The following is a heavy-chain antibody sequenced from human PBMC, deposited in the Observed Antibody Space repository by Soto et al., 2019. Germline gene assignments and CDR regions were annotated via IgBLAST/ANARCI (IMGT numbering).Heavy chain of an antibody. CDR2: ISAYNGNT. Sequence: GASVKVSCKASGYTFTSYGISWVRQAPGQGLEWVGWISAYNGNTNYAQKLQGRVTMTTDTSTSTAYMELRSLRSDDTAVYYCARDNPPYYDFWSGYYGLDYWGQGTLVTVSS. J-gene: IGHJ4*02. CDR1: GYTFTSYG. CDR3: ARDNPPYYDFWSGYYGLDY. V-gene: IGHV1-18*04. D-gene: IGHD3-3*01.